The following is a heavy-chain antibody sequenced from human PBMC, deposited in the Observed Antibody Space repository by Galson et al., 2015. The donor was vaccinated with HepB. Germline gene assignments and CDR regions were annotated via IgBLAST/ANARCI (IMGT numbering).Heavy chain of an antibody. CDR2: ISASGDGT. V-gene: IGHV3-23*01. CDR1: GITLSSYD. Sequence: SLRLSCAASGITLSSYDMSWVRQAPGKGLEWVSAISASGDGTTYADSVKGRFTVSRDISKNTLYLQMNSLSAEDTAVYYCAKALNYWYFDLWGRGTLVTVSS. CDR3: AKALNYWYFDL. J-gene: IGHJ2*01.